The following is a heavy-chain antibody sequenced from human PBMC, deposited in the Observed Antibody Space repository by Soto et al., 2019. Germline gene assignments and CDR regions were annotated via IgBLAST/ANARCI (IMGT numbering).Heavy chain of an antibody. J-gene: IGHJ5*02. CDR3: AKDHDLAAAGRDWFDT. CDR1: GFTFDDYA. D-gene: IGHD6-13*01. V-gene: IGHV3-9*01. Sequence: PGGSLRLSCAASGFTFDDYAMHWVRQAPGKGLEWVSGISWNSGSIGYADSVKGRFTISRDNAKNSLYLQMNSLRAEDTALYYCAKDHDLAAAGRDWFDTWGQGALVTVSS. CDR2: ISWNSGSI.